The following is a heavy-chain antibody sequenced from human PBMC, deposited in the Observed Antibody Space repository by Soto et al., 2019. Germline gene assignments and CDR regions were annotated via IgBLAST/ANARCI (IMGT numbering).Heavy chain of an antibody. Sequence: QVQLQESGPGLVKPSQTLSLTCTVSGGSISSGGFYWSWIRQHPGKGLEWIGYIYYSGNTYYNPSLKSRGTISVDTSKKHSSLEVSSVTAADTAVYYCARESRWLENRNGHDGMDVWGQGTTVTVSS. CDR3: ARESRWLENRNGHDGMDV. D-gene: IGHD5-12*01. CDR2: IYYSGNT. J-gene: IGHJ6*02. CDR1: GGSISSGGFY. V-gene: IGHV4-31*03.